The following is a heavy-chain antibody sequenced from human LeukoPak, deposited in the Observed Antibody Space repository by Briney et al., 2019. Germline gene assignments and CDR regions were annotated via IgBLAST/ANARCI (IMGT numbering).Heavy chain of an antibody. J-gene: IGHJ3*02. CDR3: ARDAGSYGLYAFDI. CDR1: GYTFTDDG. V-gene: IGHV7-4-1*02. D-gene: IGHD1-26*01. Sequence: GASVKVSCKASGYTFTDDGISWVRQAPGQGLEWMGWINTNTGNPTYAQDFTGRFVFSLDTSVSTAYLQINNLKAEDTAVYYCARDAGSYGLYAFDIWGQGTMVTVS. CDR2: INTNTGNP.